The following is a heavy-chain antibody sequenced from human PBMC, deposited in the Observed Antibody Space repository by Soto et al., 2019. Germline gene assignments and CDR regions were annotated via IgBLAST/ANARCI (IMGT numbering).Heavy chain of an antibody. D-gene: IGHD3-10*01. Sequence: PSETPSLTCTVSGGSINSYFWSWIRQSPGKGLEWIGHIYYSGSTSYSPSLKSRVSISVDTSKNQFSLEVHSVTAADTAVYYCARAGTNMVQFDYWGQGTLVTVSS. CDR1: GGSINSYF. CDR3: ARAGTNMVQFDY. V-gene: IGHV4-59*01. CDR2: IYYSGST. J-gene: IGHJ4*02.